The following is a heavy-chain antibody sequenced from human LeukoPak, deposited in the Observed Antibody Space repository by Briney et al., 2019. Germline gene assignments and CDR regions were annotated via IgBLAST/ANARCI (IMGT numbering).Heavy chain of an antibody. J-gene: IGHJ6*02. D-gene: IGHD5-18*01. V-gene: IGHV4-4*02. CDR3: ARNVDTAMLDV. CDR1: GVSISSSNW. Sequence: SETLSLTCAVSGVSISSSNWWSWVRQPPGKGLEWIGEIYHSGSTNYNPSLTSRVTISVDKSKNQFSLKLSSVTAADTAVYYCARNVDTAMLDVWGQGTTVTVSS. CDR2: IYHSGST.